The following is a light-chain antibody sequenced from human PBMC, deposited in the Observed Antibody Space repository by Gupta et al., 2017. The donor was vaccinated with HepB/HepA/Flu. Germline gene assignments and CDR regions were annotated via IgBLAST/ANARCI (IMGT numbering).Light chain of an antibody. V-gene: IGLV1-47*01. CDR2: RNN. Sequence: QSVLTQPPSVSGPPAQRVTISCSGSSSNIGTNSVFWYQQLPGTAPKVLIYRNNQRPSGVPDRFSGSKSGTSASLAISGLRSEDEADYYCATWDDSLSGWVFGGGTQVTVL. CDR3: ATWDDSLSGWV. J-gene: IGLJ3*02. CDR1: SSNIGTNS.